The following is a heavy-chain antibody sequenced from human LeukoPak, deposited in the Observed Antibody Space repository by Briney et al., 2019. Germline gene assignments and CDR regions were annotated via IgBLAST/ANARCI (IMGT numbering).Heavy chain of an antibody. CDR2: IIPVLDIP. V-gene: IGHV1-69*04. Sequence: SVKVSCKPSGGTFSSFAISWVRQAPGQGLGWMGRIIPVLDIPTYAQKFQDRVTISADKSTSTAYMELNSLRSEDTALYYCAPRFYFGEFSLYAPFDYWGQGTLVNVSS. CDR1: GGTFSSFA. D-gene: IGHD3-16*02. CDR3: APRFYFGEFSLYAPFDY. J-gene: IGHJ4*02.